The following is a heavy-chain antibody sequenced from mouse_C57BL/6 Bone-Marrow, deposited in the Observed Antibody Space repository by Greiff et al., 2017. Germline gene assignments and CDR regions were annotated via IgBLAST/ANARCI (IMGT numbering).Heavy chain of an antibody. Sequence: QVQLQQPGAELVKPGASVKLSCKASGYTFTSYWMHWVKQRPGRGLEWIGRIDPYCGGTKYNEKFKSKATLTGDKPSSTDYMQLSSHTSEDSAVYYGARSRRLRRGGAMDYGGQGTSVTVSS. J-gene: IGHJ4*01. CDR3: ARSRRLRRGGAMDY. D-gene: IGHD2-4*01. V-gene: IGHV1-72*01. CDR1: GYTFTSYW. CDR2: IDPYCGGT.